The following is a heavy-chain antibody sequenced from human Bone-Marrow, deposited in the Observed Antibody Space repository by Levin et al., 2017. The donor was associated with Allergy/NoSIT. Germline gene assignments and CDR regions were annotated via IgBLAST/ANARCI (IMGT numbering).Heavy chain of an antibody. CDR2: IDGVGSTI. J-gene: IGHJ4*02. CDR3: ARDRGAYDSDY. V-gene: IGHV3-48*03. CDR1: GFTFNSYD. D-gene: IGHD5-12*01. Sequence: PGGSLRLSCEASGFTFNSYDMHWVRQAPGKGLEWLSYIDGVGSTINYADSVRGRFTIYRDNAKNSLYLQMNSLRAEDTAIYYCARDRGAYDSDYWGQGTLVTVSS.